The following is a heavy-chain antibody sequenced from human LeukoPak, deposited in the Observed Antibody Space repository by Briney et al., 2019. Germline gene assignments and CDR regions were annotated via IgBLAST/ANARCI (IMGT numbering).Heavy chain of an antibody. D-gene: IGHD3-10*01. CDR1: GFTFSNYG. CDR2: IWYDGSNK. Sequence: GGSLRLSCAASGFTFSNYGMHWFRQAPGKGLKWVPVIWYDGSNKYYADSVKGRFTISRDNSKNTLYLQMNSLRDDDTAVYHCARGYGSGSYPIDYWGQGTLVTVSS. V-gene: IGHV3-33*01. CDR3: ARGYGSGSYPIDY. J-gene: IGHJ4*02.